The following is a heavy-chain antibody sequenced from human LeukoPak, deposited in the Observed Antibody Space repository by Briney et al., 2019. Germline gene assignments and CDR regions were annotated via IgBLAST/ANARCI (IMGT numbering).Heavy chain of an antibody. CDR3: ASPTSYLAGTGLPFDF. V-gene: IGHV1-69*06. J-gene: IGHJ4*02. CDR2: IVPSFGTT. CDR1: GGTFSRLA. D-gene: IGHD6-19*01. Sequence: SVRVSCKASGGTFSRLAISWVRQAPGLGLEWMGRIVPSFGTTNYAQNFQGRVTIAADKSTSTAYIELSSLKSEDTAIYFCASPTSYLAGTGLPFDFWGQGTLVTVSS.